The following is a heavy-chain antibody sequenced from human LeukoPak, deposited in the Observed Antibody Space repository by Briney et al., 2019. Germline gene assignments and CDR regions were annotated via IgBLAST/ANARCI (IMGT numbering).Heavy chain of an antibody. Sequence: SETLSLTCTVSGGSISSYYWSWIRQPPGKGLEWIGYIYYSGSTNYNPSLKSRVTISVDTSKNQFSLKLSSVTAADTAVYYCARRRITMVRGVRLPFNYFDYWGQGTLVTVSS. CDR1: GGSISSYY. D-gene: IGHD3-10*01. V-gene: IGHV4-59*12. CDR2: IYYSGST. CDR3: ARRRITMVRGVRLPFNYFDY. J-gene: IGHJ4*02.